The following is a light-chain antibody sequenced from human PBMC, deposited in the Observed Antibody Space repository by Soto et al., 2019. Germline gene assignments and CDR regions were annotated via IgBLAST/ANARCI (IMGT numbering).Light chain of an antibody. CDR2: ANN. V-gene: IGLV1-40*01. Sequence: QSVLTQPPSVSGAPGQRVTISCTGSSSNIGTGYDVHWYQQLPGAAPKLLMYANNNRPSGVPDRFSGSKSGTSASLAITGLQADDDGDYYCSSYAGGSSMVFGGGTKVTVL. J-gene: IGLJ3*02. CDR3: SSYAGGSSMV. CDR1: SSNIGTGYD.